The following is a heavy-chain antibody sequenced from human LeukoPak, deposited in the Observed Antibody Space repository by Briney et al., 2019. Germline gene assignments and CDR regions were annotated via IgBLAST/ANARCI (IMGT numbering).Heavy chain of an antibody. D-gene: IGHD3-16*02. Sequence: SETLSLTCAVYGGSFSGYYWSWIRQPPGEGLEWIGDIHHSGSTNYNPSLKSRVTISVDTSKNQFSLKLSSVTAADTAVYYCASERDDQVWGSYRYYYYAMDVWGQGTTVTVSS. CDR3: ASERDDQVWGSYRYYYYAMDV. CDR2: IHHSGST. V-gene: IGHV4-34*01. J-gene: IGHJ6*02. CDR1: GGSFSGYY.